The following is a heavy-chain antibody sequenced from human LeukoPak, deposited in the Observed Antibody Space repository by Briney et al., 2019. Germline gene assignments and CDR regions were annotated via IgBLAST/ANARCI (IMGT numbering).Heavy chain of an antibody. V-gene: IGHV3-7*01. CDR1: GFSFSSNW. J-gene: IGHJ4*02. D-gene: IGHD3-16*01. CDR3: AKGDYFDY. CDR2: IKQDGGEK. Sequence: GGSLRLSCAASGFSFSSNWMSWVRQAPGEGLEWVANIKQDGGEKYYVNSVKGRFTISRDNAKNSLYLQMNSLRAEDTAVYYCAKGDYFDYWGQGTLVAVSS.